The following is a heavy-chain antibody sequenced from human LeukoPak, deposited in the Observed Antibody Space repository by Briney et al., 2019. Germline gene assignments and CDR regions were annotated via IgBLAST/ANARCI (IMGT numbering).Heavy chain of an antibody. Sequence: APVKVSCKASGYTFTSYDINWVRQATGQGLEWMGWMNPNTGNVGYARKFQGRVTMTRDTSISTAYMELSSLRSEDTAVYYCTRDVFSDYWGQGSLVTVSS. CDR3: TRDVFSDY. CDR2: MNPNTGNV. V-gene: IGHV1-8*01. D-gene: IGHD2-21*01. J-gene: IGHJ4*02. CDR1: GYTFTSYD.